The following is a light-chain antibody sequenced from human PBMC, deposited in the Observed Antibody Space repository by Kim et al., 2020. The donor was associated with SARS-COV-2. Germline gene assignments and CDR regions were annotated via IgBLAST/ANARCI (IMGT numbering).Light chain of an antibody. V-gene: IGKV3-20*01. CDR2: GAL. CDR1: QSVNNNF. Sequence: EIVLTQSPGTLSLSPGERATLSCRASQSVNNNFLAWYQQKPGQAPRLLIYGALSRVTGIPDRFSGSGSGTDFTLTISRLEPEDFAVYYCQQYGSPPYTFGQGTKLEI. CDR3: QQYGSPPYT. J-gene: IGKJ2*01.